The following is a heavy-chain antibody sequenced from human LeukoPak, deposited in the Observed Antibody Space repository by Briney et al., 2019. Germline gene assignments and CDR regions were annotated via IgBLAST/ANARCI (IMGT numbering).Heavy chain of an antibody. D-gene: IGHD3-22*01. V-gene: IGHV3-21*01. CDR2: ISSSSSYI. Sequence: GGSLRLSCAASGFTFSSYSMNWVRQAPGKGLEWVSSISSSSSYIYYADSVKGRFTISRDNAKNSLYLQMNSLRAEDTAVYYCARDRLGYDSSGYSDYWGQGTLVTVSS. CDR1: GFTFSSYS. J-gene: IGHJ4*02. CDR3: ARDRLGYDSSGYSDY.